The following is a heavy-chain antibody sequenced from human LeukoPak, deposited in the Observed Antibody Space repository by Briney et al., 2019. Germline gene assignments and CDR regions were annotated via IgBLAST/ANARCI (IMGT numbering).Heavy chain of an antibody. Sequence: GGSLRLSCAASGFTFSSYSMNWVRQAPGKGLEWVSSISSSSSCIYYADSVKGRFTISRDNAKNSLYLQMNSLRAEDTAVYYGARVGGMGGHSYGPGCDYWGQGTLVTVSS. D-gene: IGHD5-18*01. CDR3: ARVGGMGGHSYGPGCDY. J-gene: IGHJ4*02. V-gene: IGHV3-21*01. CDR1: GFTFSSYS. CDR2: ISSSSSCI.